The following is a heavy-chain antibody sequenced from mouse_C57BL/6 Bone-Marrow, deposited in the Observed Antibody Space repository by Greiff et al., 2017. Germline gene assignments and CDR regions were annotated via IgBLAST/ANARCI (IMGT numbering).Heavy chain of an antibody. CDR3: ASMVVEGDYAMDY. J-gene: IGHJ4*01. Sequence: VQLKESGAELVKPGASVKLSCTASGFNIKDYYMHWVKQRTEQGLEWIGRIDPEDGETKYAPKFQGKATITADPSSNPAYLQLSSLTSEDTAVYYCASMVVEGDYAMDYWGQGTSVTVSS. V-gene: IGHV14-2*01. D-gene: IGHD1-1*02. CDR1: GFNIKDYY. CDR2: IDPEDGET.